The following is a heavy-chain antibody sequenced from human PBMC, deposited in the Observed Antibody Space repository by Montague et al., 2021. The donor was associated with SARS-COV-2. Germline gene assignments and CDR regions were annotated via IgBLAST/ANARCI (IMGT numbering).Heavy chain of an antibody. V-gene: IGHV4-59*13. J-gene: IGHJ4*02. D-gene: IGHD1-26*01. CDR3: ARGGMYLPY. CDR1: ADSITNNY. Sequence: SETLSLTCTVSADSITNNYWTWIRQSPGKGLEWIGHITYRGSTTYNPSLKSRVTTSIDTSKNQFSLILKSVTAADTAVYYCARGGMYLPYWGQGTLVTVSS. CDR2: ITYRGST.